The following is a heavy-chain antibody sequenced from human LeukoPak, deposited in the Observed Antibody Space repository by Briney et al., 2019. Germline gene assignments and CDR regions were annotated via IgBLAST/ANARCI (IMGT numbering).Heavy chain of an antibody. CDR3: ARGAYYYDSSGYSHYFDY. D-gene: IGHD3-22*01. J-gene: IGHJ4*02. Sequence: SETLSLTCTVSGGSISSGGYYWSWIRQHPGKGLEWIGYIYYSGSTYYNPSLKSRVTISVDTSKNQFSLKLSSVTAADTAVYYCARGAYYYDSSGYSHYFDYWGQGTLVTVSS. CDR1: GGSISSGGYY. CDR2: IYYSGST. V-gene: IGHV4-31*03.